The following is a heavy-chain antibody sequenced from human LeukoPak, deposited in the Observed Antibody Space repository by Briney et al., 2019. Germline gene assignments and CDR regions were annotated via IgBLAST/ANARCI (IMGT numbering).Heavy chain of an antibody. CDR2: ISSRIGTI. Sequence: PGGSLRLSCAASGFDFSRITMNWVRQAPGKELEWISYISSRIGTIYYADSVKGRFTVSRDDAKNSLYLQMNSLRAEDTAVYYCARARVLGGGENFDYWGQGTLVTVSS. V-gene: IGHV3-48*04. J-gene: IGHJ4*02. CDR1: GFDFSRIT. CDR3: ARARVLGGGENFDY. D-gene: IGHD1-26*01.